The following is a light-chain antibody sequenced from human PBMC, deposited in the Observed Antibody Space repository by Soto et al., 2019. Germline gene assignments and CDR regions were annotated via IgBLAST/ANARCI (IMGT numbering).Light chain of an antibody. V-gene: IGKV3-11*01. CDR3: QQRSNWPRT. Sequence: DIVLTQSPATLSLSPGESATLSCRASQSVSIYLAWYQQKPGQAPRLLIYGASNRATGIPARFRGSGSGTDFTLTISSLESEDFAVYYCQQRSNWPRTFGQGTKVEV. CDR1: QSVSIY. J-gene: IGKJ1*01. CDR2: GAS.